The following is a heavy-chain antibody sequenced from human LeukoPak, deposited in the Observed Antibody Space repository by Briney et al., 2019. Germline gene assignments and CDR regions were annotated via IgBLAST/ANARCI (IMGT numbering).Heavy chain of an antibody. J-gene: IGHJ4*02. Sequence: GGSLRLSCAASGFTFSSYSMNWVRQAPGKGLEWVSSISSSSSSYIYYADSVKGRFTISRDNAKNSLYLQMNSLRAEDTAVYYCARVGPLNYYGSGSSDGGGQGTLVTVSS. CDR1: GFTFSSYS. CDR2: ISSSSSSYI. CDR3: ARVGPLNYYGSGSSDG. D-gene: IGHD3-10*01. V-gene: IGHV3-21*01.